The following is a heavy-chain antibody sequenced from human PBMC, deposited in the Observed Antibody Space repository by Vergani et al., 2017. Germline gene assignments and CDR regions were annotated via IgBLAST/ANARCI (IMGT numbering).Heavy chain of an antibody. CDR2: IYTSGST. D-gene: IGHD3-10*01. Sequence: QVQLQESGPGLVKPSQTLSLTCTVSGGSISSGSYYWSWIRQPAGKGLEWIGRIYTSGSTNYNPSLKSRVTISVDTSKNQFSLKLSSVTAADTAVYYCARDQLGGXGSYDTSYYYGMDVWGQGTTVTVSS. J-gene: IGHJ6*02. CDR3: ARDQLGGXGSYDTSYYYGMDV. CDR1: GGSISSGSYY. V-gene: IGHV4-61*02.